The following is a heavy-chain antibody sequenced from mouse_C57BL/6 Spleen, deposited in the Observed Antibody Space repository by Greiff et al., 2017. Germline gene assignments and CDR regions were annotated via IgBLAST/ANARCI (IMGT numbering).Heavy chain of an antibody. CDR1: GYTFTTYP. CDR3: ARRGYSNYAWFAY. J-gene: IGHJ3*01. CDR2: FHPYNDDT. Sequence: QVHVKQSGAELVKPGASVKMSCKASGYTFTTYPIEWMKQNHGKSLEWIGNFHPYNDDTKYNEKFKGKATLTVEKSSSTVYLELSRLTSDDSAVYYCARRGYSNYAWFAYWGQGTLVTVSA. V-gene: IGHV1-47*01. D-gene: IGHD2-5*01.